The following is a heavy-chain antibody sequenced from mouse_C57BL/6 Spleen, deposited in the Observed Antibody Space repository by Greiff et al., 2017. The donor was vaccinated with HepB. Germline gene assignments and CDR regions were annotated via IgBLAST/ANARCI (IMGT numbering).Heavy chain of an antibody. CDR3: TDLAAFDY. Sequence: EVKLMESGGGLVQPGGSMKLSCVASGFTFSNYWMNWVRQSPEKGLEWVAQIRLKSDNYATHYAESVKGRFTISRDDSKSSVYLQMNNLRAEDTGIYYCTDLAAFDYWGQGTTLTVSS. J-gene: IGHJ2*01. CDR2: IRLKSDNYAT. V-gene: IGHV6-3*01. CDR1: GFTFSNYW.